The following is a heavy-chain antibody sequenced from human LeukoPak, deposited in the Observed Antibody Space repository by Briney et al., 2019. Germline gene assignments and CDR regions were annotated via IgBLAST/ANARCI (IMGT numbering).Heavy chain of an antibody. V-gene: IGHV3-74*01. CDR1: GFTFSNNW. J-gene: IGHJ4*02. CDR2: INSDGRTT. CDR3: AMIKEG. D-gene: IGHD3-22*01. Sequence: GGSLRLSCAASGFTFSNNWMHWVRQAPGKGLVWVSRINSDGRTTTYADSVKGRFTISRDNAKNALYLQMNSLRAEDTAVYYCAMIKEGWGQGTLVTVSS.